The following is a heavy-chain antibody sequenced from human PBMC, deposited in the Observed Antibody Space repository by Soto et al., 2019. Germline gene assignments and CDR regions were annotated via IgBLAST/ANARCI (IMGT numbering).Heavy chain of an antibody. CDR2: IKQDGSEK. V-gene: IGHV3-7*01. J-gene: IGHJ6*03. CDR3: ARVGDGAARPDYYYMDV. D-gene: IGHD6-6*01. CDR1: GFTFSSYW. Sequence: EVQLVESGGGLVQPGGSLRLSCAASGFTFSSYWMSWVRQAPGKGLEWVANIKQDGSEKYYVDSVKGRFTISRDNAKNSLYLQMNSLRAEDTAVYYCARVGDGAARPDYYYMDVWGKGTTVTVSS.